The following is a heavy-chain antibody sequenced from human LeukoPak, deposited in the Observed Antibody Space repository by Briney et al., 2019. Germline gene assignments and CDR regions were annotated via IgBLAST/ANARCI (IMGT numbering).Heavy chain of an antibody. CDR1: GYSISSNSY. J-gene: IGHJ3*02. V-gene: IGHV4-38-2*02. CDR3: ASGSYRAFDI. D-gene: IGHD6-25*01. Sequence: SGTLSLTCTVSGYSISSNSYWGWIRQPPGKGLEWIGSIYYSGSTYYNPSLKSRVTISVDTSKNQFSLKLSSVTAADTAVYYCASGSYRAFDIWGQGTMVTVSS. CDR2: IYYSGST.